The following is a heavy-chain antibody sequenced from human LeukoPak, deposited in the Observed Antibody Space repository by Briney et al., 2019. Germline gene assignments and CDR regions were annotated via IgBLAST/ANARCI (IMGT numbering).Heavy chain of an antibody. J-gene: IGHJ3*02. Sequence: ASVKVSCKVSGYTLTELSMHWVRQAPGKGLEWMGGFDPEDGETIYAQKFQGRVTMTEDTSTDTAYMELSSLRSEDTAVYYCATATGFVGEIVVVPAAIVAFDIWGQGTMVTVSS. CDR1: GYTLTELS. D-gene: IGHD2-2*02. V-gene: IGHV1-24*01. CDR2: FDPEDGET. CDR3: ATATGFVGEIVVVPAAIVAFDI.